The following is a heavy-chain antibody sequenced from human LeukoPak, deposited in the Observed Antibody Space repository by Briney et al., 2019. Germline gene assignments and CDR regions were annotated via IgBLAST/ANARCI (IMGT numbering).Heavy chain of an antibody. J-gene: IGHJ4*02. CDR2: IYSGGST. Sequence: GGSLRLSCAASGFTVSSNYMSWVRQAPGKGLEWVSLIYSGGSTYYADSVKGRFAISRDNSKNTLYLQMNSLKAEDTAVYYCARSAGIEVTIVLGYWGQGTLVTVSS. D-gene: IGHD5-12*01. CDR3: ARSAGIEVTIVLGY. V-gene: IGHV3-66*01. CDR1: GFTVSSNY.